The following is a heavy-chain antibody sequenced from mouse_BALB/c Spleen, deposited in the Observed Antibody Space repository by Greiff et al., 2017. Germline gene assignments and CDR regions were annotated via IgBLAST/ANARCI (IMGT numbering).Heavy chain of an antibody. CDR3: ARDAYDHLFAY. CDR1: GFTFSDFY. CDR2: SRNKANDYTT. D-gene: IGHD2-3*01. J-gene: IGHJ3*01. V-gene: IGHV7-1*02. Sequence: EVNVVESGGGLVQPGGSLRLSCATSGFTFSDFYMEWVRQPPGKRLEWIAASRNKANDYTTEYSASVKGRFIVSRDTSQSILYLQMNALRAEDTAIYYCARDAYDHLFAYWGQGTLVTVSA.